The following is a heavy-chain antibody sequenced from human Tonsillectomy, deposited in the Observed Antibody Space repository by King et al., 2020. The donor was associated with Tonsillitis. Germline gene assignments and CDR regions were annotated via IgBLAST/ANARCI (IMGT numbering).Heavy chain of an antibody. V-gene: IGHV3-23*04. CDR3: ARGIASSWSDYFDY. Sequence: VQLVESGGGLVQPGGSLRLSCAASGFTFNTYAISWVRQAPGKGLEWVSDISGGGSSTYYADSVKGRFTISRENSKNTLYLQMNSLRAEDTAVYYCARGIASSWSDYFDYWGQGTRVTVSS. J-gene: IGHJ4*02. CDR2: ISGGGSST. D-gene: IGHD6-13*01. CDR1: GFTFNTYA.